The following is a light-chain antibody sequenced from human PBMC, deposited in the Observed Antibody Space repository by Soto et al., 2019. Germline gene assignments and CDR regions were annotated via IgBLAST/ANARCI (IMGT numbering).Light chain of an antibody. CDR1: QSISHY. V-gene: IGKV1-39*01. CDR2: AAS. Sequence: DIQMTQSPSSLSASVGDRVTITCRARQSISHYLNWYQLKPGKVPKLLIYAASTLQSGVPSRFSGSGSGTDFTLTISSLQPEDSATYYCQQSYSSWATFGGGTKVEIK. CDR3: QQSYSSWAT. J-gene: IGKJ4*01.